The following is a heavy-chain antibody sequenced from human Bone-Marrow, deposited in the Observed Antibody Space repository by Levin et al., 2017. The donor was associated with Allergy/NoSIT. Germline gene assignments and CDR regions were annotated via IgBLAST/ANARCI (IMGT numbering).Heavy chain of an antibody. J-gene: IGHJ4*02. D-gene: IGHD6-6*01. Sequence: GESLKISCAASGFTVSSNYMSWVRQAPGKGLEWVSVIYSGGSTYYADSVKGRFTISRDNSKNTLYLQMNSLRAEDTAVYYCARPYSSSSGGTYPPYYWGQGTLVTVSS. CDR3: ARPYSSSSGGTYPPYY. CDR1: GFTVSSNY. CDR2: IYSGGST. V-gene: IGHV3-53*01.